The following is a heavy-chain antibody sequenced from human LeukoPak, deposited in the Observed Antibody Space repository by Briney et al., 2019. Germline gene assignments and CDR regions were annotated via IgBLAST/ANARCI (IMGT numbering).Heavy chain of an antibody. CDR1: GGSFSGYY. D-gene: IGHD3-10*01. V-gene: IGHV4-34*01. CDR3: ARVSKRITMVRGVIAWFDP. CDR2: INHSGST. J-gene: IGHJ5*02. Sequence: SETLSLTCAVYGGSFSGYYWSWIRQPPGKGLEWIGEINHSGSTNYNPSLKSRVTISVDTSKNQFSLKLSSVTAADTAVYYCARVSKRITMVRGVIAWFDPWGQGTLVTVSS.